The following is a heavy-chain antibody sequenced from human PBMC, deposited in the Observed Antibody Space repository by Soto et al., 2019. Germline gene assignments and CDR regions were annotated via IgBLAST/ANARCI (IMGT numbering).Heavy chain of an antibody. Sequence: EVHLLESGGVLVQPGESLRLSCETSGFTFSSCVMTWGRQPPGKRLEWVSVITTNGYTDYADSVKGRFTISSDNSKNTVYLQMNSLRAEDTAVYYCAKGLLNGRWYAADWGQGTLVTVSS. V-gene: IGHV3-23*01. J-gene: IGHJ4*02. D-gene: IGHD6-13*01. CDR2: ITTNGYT. CDR1: GFTFSSCV. CDR3: AKGLLNGRWYAAD.